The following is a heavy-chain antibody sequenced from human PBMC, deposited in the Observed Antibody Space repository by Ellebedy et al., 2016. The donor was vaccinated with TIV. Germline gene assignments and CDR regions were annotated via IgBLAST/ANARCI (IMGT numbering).Heavy chain of an antibody. J-gene: IGHJ4*02. CDR3: AGGRSGTFAVEY. CDR2: ISDNSAYL. CDR1: GFSFRSYS. D-gene: IGHD1-26*01. Sequence: PGGSLRLSCAAAGFSFRSYSMNWVRQAPGKGLEWVSSISDNSAYLYYVESVKGRFSIYRDNAAESLYLQMNSLRVEDTAIYYCAGGRSGTFAVEYWGQGILVTVSS. V-gene: IGHV3-21*01.